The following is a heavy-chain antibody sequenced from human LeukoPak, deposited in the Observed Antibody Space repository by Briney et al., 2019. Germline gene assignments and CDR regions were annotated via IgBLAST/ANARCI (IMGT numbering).Heavy chain of an antibody. Sequence: GGSLRPSCAASGFTLSSYGMHWVRQPPGKGLLWVSRLSSGGSSTTYADSVKGRFTISRDNGKNTLYLQMNSLRAEDTAVYFCAGNTAYGMDVWGQGTTVTVSS. CDR1: GFTLSSYG. V-gene: IGHV3-74*01. D-gene: IGHD4-17*01. CDR2: LSSGGSST. CDR3: AGNTAYGMDV. J-gene: IGHJ6*02.